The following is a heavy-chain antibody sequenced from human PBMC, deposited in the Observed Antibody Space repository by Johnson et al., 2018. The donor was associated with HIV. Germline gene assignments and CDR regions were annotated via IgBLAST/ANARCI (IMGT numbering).Heavy chain of an antibody. Sequence: VQLLESGGGLVKPGGSLRLSCAASGFTFSDYYMSWIRQAPGKGLEWVSYIASSDSPIYYADSVKGRFTISRDNAKNSLYLQMNTLRAEDTAVYYCARGRGLQFLEWPTGLWSAFDIWGQGTMVTVSS. CDR3: ARGRGLQFLEWPTGLWSAFDI. D-gene: IGHD3-3*01. J-gene: IGHJ3*02. CDR1: GFTFSDYY. V-gene: IGHV3-11*04. CDR2: IASSDSPI.